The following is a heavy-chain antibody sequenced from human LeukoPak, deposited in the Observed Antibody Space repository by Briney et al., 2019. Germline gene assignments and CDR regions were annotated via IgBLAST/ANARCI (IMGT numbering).Heavy chain of an antibody. CDR2: IIPILGIA. D-gene: IGHD3-22*01. V-gene: IGHV1-69*04. CDR1: GGTFSSYA. CDR3: ARMVPDYYDSSGLSFGEVAPYYYYYGMDV. J-gene: IGHJ6*02. Sequence: PRASVKVSCKASGGTFSSYAISWVRQAPGQGLEWMGRIIPILGIANYAQKFQGRVTITADKSTSTAYMELSSLRSEDTAVYYCARMVPDYYDSSGLSFGEVAPYYYYYGMDVWGQGTTVTVSS.